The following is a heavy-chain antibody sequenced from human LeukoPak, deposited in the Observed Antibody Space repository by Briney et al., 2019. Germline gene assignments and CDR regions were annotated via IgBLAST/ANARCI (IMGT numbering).Heavy chain of an antibody. J-gene: IGHJ6*03. CDR1: GFTFDDYS. Sequence: PGRSLRLSCAASGFTFDDYSMHWVRQAPGKGLEWVSGISWNSGSAGYADSVKGRFTISRDNAKNSLYLQMNSLRTEDTALYYCARWVYSNYVGYYYYYYMDVWGKGTTVTVSS. CDR2: ISWNSGSA. CDR3: ARWVYSNYVGYYYYYYMDV. V-gene: IGHV3-9*01. D-gene: IGHD4-11*01.